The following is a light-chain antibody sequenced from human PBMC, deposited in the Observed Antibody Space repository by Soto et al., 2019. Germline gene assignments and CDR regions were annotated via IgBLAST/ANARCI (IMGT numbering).Light chain of an antibody. Sequence: EIVMPQSPATLSVSPGERATLSCRAGQSVGSNLVWYQQKPGQAPRLLIYGASTRATGIPARFSGSGSGTEFTLTISSLQSEDSAVYFCQQCNNWPPWTSGQGTKV. CDR1: QSVGSN. V-gene: IGKV3D-15*01. CDR2: GAS. J-gene: IGKJ1*01. CDR3: QQCNNWPPWT.